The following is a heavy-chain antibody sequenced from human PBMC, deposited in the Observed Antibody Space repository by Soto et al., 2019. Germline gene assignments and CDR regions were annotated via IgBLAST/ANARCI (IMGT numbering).Heavy chain of an antibody. V-gene: IGHV4-34*01. J-gene: IGHJ4*02. Sequence: PSETLSLTCAVYGGSFISYSYSWIRQAPGKGLEWIGEINHSGKTNYNPSLKSRVTISVDTSKNQFSLKLSSVTAADTAVYYCARGRKYYYDSSGYYLLDYWGQGTLVTVSS. D-gene: IGHD3-22*01. CDR3: ARGRKYYYDSSGYYLLDY. CDR1: GGSFISYS. CDR2: INHSGKT.